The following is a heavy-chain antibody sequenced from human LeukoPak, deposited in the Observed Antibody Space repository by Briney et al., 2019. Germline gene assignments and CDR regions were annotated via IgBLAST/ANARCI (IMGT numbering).Heavy chain of an antibody. CDR3: AKNYYDSSGYYDY. Sequence: SETLSLTCAVYGGSFSGYYWSWIRQPPGKGLEWIGEINHSGSTNYNPSLKSRVTISVDTSKNQFSLKLSSVTAADTAVYYCAKNYYDSSGYYDYWGQGTLVTVSS. J-gene: IGHJ4*02. CDR1: GGSFSGYY. CDR2: INHSGST. D-gene: IGHD3-22*01. V-gene: IGHV4-34*01.